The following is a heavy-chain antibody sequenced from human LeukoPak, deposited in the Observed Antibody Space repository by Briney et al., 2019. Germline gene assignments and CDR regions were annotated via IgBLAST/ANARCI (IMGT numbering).Heavy chain of an antibody. CDR1: GYTFTGYY. D-gene: IGHD6-19*01. Sequence: ASEKVSCKASGYTFTGYYMHWVRQAPGQGLEWMGWINPHSGGTNYAQKFQGRVTMTRDTSISTAYMELSRLRSDDTAVYYCARGGEGSGWYGGYYFDYWGQGTLVTVSS. V-gene: IGHV1-2*02. J-gene: IGHJ4*02. CDR3: ARGGEGSGWYGGYYFDY. CDR2: INPHSGGT.